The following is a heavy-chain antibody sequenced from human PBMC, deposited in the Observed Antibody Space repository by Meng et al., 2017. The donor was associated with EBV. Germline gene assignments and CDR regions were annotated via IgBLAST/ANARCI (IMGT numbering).Heavy chain of an antibody. CDR2: ISAYNGNT. Sequence: QVQQLHLEAEVRMPGASVKVSCKGFGYTFTSYGISWVRQAPGKGLEWMGWISAYNGNTNYAQKLQGRVTMTTDTSTSTAYMELRSLRSDDTAVYYCARGLDYFDYWGQGTLVTVSS. CDR1: GYTFTSYG. V-gene: IGHV1-18*01. J-gene: IGHJ4*02. CDR3: ARGLDYFDY.